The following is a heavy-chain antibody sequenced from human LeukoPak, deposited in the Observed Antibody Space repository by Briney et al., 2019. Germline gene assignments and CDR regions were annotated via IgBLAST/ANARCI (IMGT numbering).Heavy chain of an antibody. CDR1: GFSFSSYG. J-gene: IGHJ4*02. D-gene: IGHD6-13*01. V-gene: IGHV3-30*02. CDR3: ARGSSISAHPPCDY. Sequence: GGSLRLSCAASGFSFSSYGMHWVRQAPGKGLEWMSFIRYDGNNQYYADSVKGRFTISRDNAKNTLYLQTSSLRSDDTAVYYCARGSSISAHPPCDYWWQGTLVTVSS. CDR2: IRYDGNNQ.